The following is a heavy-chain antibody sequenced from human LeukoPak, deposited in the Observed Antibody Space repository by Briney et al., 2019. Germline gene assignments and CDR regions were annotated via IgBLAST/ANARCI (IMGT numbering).Heavy chain of an antibody. D-gene: IGHD5-18*01. CDR1: GFTFSSYS. J-gene: IGHJ4*02. CDR3: ARDGQLYLDY. CDR2: ISSGSSYI. V-gene: IGHV3-21*06. Sequence: GGSLRLSCAASGFTFSSYSMNWVRQAPGKGLEWVSSISSGSSYIYYADSVKGRFSISRDNAKNSLYLQMNSLRDEDTAVYYCARDGQLYLDYWGQGTLVTVSS.